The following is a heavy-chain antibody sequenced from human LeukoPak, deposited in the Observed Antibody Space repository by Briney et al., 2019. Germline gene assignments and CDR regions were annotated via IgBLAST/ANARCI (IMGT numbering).Heavy chain of an antibody. CDR3: ARAKGPGVAAAGEYFQH. J-gene: IGHJ1*01. V-gene: IGHV3-33*01. CDR2: IWYDGSNK. D-gene: IGHD6-13*01. CDR1: GFTLSSYG. Sequence: GGSLRLSCAASGFTLSSYGMHWVRQAPGKGLEWVAVIWYDGSNKYYGESVKGRFTISRDNSKKTLYLQMNSLRAEDTAVYYCARAKGPGVAAAGEYFQHWGQGTLVTVSS.